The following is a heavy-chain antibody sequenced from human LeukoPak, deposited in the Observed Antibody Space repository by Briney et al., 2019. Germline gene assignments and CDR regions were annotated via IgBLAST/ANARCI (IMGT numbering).Heavy chain of an antibody. CDR2: ISAYNGNT. CDR3: ATTRSNWNYLY. Sequence: ASVKVSCKASGYTFTSYGISWVRQAPGQGLEWMGWISAYNGNTNYAQKLQGRVTMATDTSTSTAYMELRSLRSDDTAVYYCATTRSNWNYLYWGQGTLVTVSS. V-gene: IGHV1-18*01. J-gene: IGHJ4*02. D-gene: IGHD1-7*01. CDR1: GYTFTSYG.